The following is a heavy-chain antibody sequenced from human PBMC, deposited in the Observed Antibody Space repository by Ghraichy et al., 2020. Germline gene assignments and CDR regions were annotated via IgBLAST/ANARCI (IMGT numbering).Heavy chain of an antibody. V-gene: IGHV6-1*01. D-gene: IGHD1-1*01. CDR2: TYYMSKWYN. CDR1: GDSVSSNSVA. CDR3: ASWNHAMGYFDF. J-gene: IGHJ4*02. Sequence: SQTLSLTCAISGDSVSSNSVAWHWIRQSPSRGLEWLVRTYYMSKWYNEYAVSVRSRIAINPDTSKNQFSRQLNSVTPEDTAVYYCASWNHAMGYFDFWGQGALVAVTS.